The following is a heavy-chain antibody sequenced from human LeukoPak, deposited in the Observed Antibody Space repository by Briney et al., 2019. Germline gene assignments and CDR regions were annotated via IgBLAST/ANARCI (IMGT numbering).Heavy chain of an antibody. CDR1: GGSISSSSYY. V-gene: IGHV4-39*01. Sequence: SDTLSLTCTVSGGSISSSSYYWGWIRQPPGKGLEWIGSIYYSGSTYYNPSLKSRVTISVDTSKNQFSLKLSSVTAADTAVYYCARPEGASPYYGMDVWGQGTTVTVSS. D-gene: IGHD1-26*01. J-gene: IGHJ6*02. CDR3: ARPEGASPYYGMDV. CDR2: IYYSGST.